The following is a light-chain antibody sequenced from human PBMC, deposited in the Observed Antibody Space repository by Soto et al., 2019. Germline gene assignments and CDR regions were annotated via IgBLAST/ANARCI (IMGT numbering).Light chain of an antibody. V-gene: IGKV1-12*01. J-gene: IGKJ1*01. Sequence: DLQMTQSPSSVSASVGDRVSITCRASQGVITYLAWYQQRPGQAPKLLIHSASHLHTGVPSRFSGTGSGTLFTLTISSLQPEDSATYYCQQTKSFPRTFGQGTKVHI. CDR3: QQTKSFPRT. CDR2: SAS. CDR1: QGVITY.